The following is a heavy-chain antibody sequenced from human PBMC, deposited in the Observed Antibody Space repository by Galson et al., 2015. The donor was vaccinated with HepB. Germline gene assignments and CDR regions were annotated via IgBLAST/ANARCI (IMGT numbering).Heavy chain of an antibody. CDR2: ISSSSSYI. CDR1: GFTFSSYS. D-gene: IGHD6-13*01. CDR3: ARDPGIAGGGDAFDI. J-gene: IGHJ3*02. V-gene: IGHV3-21*01. Sequence: SLRLSCAASGFTFSSYSMNWVRQAPGKGLEWVSSISSSSSYIYYADSVKGRFTISRDNAKNSLYLQMNSLRAEDTAVYYCARDPGIAGGGDAFDIWGQGTMVTVSS.